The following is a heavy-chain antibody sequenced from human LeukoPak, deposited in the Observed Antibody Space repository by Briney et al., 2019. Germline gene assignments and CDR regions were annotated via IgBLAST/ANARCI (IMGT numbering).Heavy chain of an antibody. CDR1: EYRFTSYW. V-gene: IGHV5-51*01. J-gene: IGHJ4*02. CDR2: IYPSDSDT. CDR3: CSGWYGDFDY. Sequence: GESLKISCKGSEYRFTSYWIGWVRQMPGKGLEWMGIIYPSDSDTKYSPSFQGQVIISADRFVRAAYLEWRSLKTSDTAMYYCCSGWYGDFDYWGQGTLVTVAS. D-gene: IGHD6-19*01.